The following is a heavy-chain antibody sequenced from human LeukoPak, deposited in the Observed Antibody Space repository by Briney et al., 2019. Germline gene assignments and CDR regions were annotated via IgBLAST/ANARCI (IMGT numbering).Heavy chain of an antibody. CDR3: ARKGSSWYSRYYFDY. D-gene: IGHD6-13*01. J-gene: IGHJ4*02. CDR1: GYTFTSYG. Sequence: GASVTVSCKASGYTFTSYGISWVRQAPGQGLEWMGWISAYNGNTNYAQKLQGRVTMTTDTSTSTAYMELRSLRSDDTAVYYCARKGSSWYSRYYFDYWGQGTLVTVSS. CDR2: ISAYNGNT. V-gene: IGHV1-18*04.